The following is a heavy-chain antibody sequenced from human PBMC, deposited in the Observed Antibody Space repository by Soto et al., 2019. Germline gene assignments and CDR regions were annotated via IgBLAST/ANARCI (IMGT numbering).Heavy chain of an antibody. CDR1: GGSFSDYY. CDR3: ASRGWVFDY. J-gene: IGHJ4*02. V-gene: IGHV4-34*01. D-gene: IGHD3-10*01. CDR2: VNHSGST. Sequence: PSETLSLTCAVYGGSFSDYYWSWLRQPPGKGLEWIGEVNHSGSTNYNPSLKSRVTISEDTSKNQFSLRLISVTAADTAVYYCASRGWVFDYWGQGTLVTVSS.